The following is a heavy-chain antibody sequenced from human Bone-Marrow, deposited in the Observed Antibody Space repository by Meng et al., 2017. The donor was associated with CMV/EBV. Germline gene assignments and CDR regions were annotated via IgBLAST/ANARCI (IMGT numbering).Heavy chain of an antibody. Sequence: ASVKVSCKTSGYSFASYYVHWVRQAPGQGLEWMGIINAGGGSTAYPHNFQGRVTITRDTSTSTVYMELSSLRSEDTAVYYCARMTMVRGVIDYYYYGMDVWGQGNMVTVAS. CDR1: GYSFASYY. J-gene: IGHJ6*02. CDR3: ARMTMVRGVIDYYYYGMDV. D-gene: IGHD3-10*01. V-gene: IGHV1-46*01. CDR2: INAGGGST.